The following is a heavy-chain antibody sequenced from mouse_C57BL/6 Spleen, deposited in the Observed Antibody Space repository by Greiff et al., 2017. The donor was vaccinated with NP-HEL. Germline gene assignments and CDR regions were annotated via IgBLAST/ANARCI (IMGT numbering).Heavy chain of an antibody. V-gene: IGHV5-16*01. D-gene: IGHD1-1*01. J-gene: IGHJ3*01. CDR1: GFTFSDYY. Sequence: DVRLVESEGGLVQPGSSMKLSCTASGFTFSDYYMAWVRQVPEKGLEWVANINYDGSSTYYLDSLKSRFIISRDNAKNILYLQMSSLKSEDTATYYCAREGDYYGSSPFAYWDQGTLVTVSA. CDR3: AREGDYYGSSPFAY. CDR2: INYDGSST.